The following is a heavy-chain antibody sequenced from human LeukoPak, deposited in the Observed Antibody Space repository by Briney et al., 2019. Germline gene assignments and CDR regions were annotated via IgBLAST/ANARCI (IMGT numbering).Heavy chain of an antibody. D-gene: IGHD6-19*01. J-gene: IGHJ1*01. V-gene: IGHV1-46*01. CDR1: GYTFTRYY. Sequence: ASVKVSCKASGYTFTRYYMHWVRQAPGQGLEWMGIINPSGGSTSYAQKFQGRVTMTRDTSTGTVYMELNNLSSEDTAVYYCAREGEITVAAHFQHWGQGTLVTVSS. CDR3: AREGEITVAAHFQH. CDR2: INPSGGST.